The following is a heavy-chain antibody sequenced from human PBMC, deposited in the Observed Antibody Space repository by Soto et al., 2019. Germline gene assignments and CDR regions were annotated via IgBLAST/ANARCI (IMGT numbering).Heavy chain of an antibody. CDR3: TAGRPRITIFGGELLGREDAFDI. CDR1: GFTFGDYA. Sequence: GGSLSLSCTASGFTFGDYAMSWFRQAPGKGLEWVGFIRSKAYGGTTEYAASVKGRFTISRDDSKSIAYLQMNSLKTEDTAVYYCTAGRPRITIFGGELLGREDAFDIWGQGTMVTVSS. J-gene: IGHJ3*02. D-gene: IGHD3-3*01. CDR2: IRSKAYGGTT. V-gene: IGHV3-49*03.